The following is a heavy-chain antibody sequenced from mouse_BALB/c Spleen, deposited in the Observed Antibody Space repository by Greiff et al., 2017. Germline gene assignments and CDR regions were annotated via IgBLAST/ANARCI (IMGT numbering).Heavy chain of an antibody. V-gene: IGHV5-6-5*01. D-gene: IGHD2-1*01. J-gene: IGHJ4*01. Sequence: EVQLVESGGGLVKPGGSLKLSCAASGFTFSSYAMSWVRQTPEKRLEWVASISSGGSTYYPDSVKGRFTISRDNARNILYLQMSSLRSEDTAMYYCARVDGNYAAMDYWGQGTSVTVSS. CDR1: GFTFSSYA. CDR2: ISSGGST. CDR3: ARVDGNYAAMDY.